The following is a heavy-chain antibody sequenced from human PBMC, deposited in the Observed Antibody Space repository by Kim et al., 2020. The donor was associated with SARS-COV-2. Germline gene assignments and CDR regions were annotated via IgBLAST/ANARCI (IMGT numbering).Heavy chain of an antibody. Sequence: GGSLRLSCAASGFTFSSYSMNWVRQAPGKGLEWVSSISRSSSYIYYADSVKGRFTISRDNAKNSLYLQMNSLRAEDTAVYYCARDSGAGYYYGMDVWGQGTTVTVSS. CDR3: ARDSGAGYYYGMDV. V-gene: IGHV3-21*01. CDR1: GFTFSSYS. D-gene: IGHD3-10*01. J-gene: IGHJ6*02. CDR2: ISRSSSYI.